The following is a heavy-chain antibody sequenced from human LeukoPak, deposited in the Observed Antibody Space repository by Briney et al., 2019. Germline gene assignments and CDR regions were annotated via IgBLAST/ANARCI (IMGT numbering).Heavy chain of an antibody. J-gene: IGHJ4*02. CDR1: GGSISSYY. CDR2: IYYSGST. V-gene: IGHV4-59*08. Sequence: KPSETPSLTCTVSGGSISSYYWSWIRQPPGKGLEWIGYIYYSGSTNYNPSLKSRVTISVDTSKNQFSLKLSSVTAADTAVYYCASGPLLGATGPGKDYWGQGTLVAVSS. CDR3: ASGPLLGATGPGKDY. D-gene: IGHD1-26*01.